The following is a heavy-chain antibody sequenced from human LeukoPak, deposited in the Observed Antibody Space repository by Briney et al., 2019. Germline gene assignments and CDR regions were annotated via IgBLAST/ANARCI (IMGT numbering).Heavy chain of an antibody. CDR3: ARGSRIVVVITYRFDY. J-gene: IGHJ4*02. D-gene: IGHD3-22*01. Sequence: ASVTVSCKASGYTFTSYYMHWVRQAPGQGLEWMGIINPSGGSTSYAQKFRGRVTMTRDTSTSTVYMELSSLRSEDTAVYYCARGSRIVVVITYRFDYWGQGTLVTVSS. V-gene: IGHV1-46*01. CDR1: GYTFTSYY. CDR2: INPSGGST.